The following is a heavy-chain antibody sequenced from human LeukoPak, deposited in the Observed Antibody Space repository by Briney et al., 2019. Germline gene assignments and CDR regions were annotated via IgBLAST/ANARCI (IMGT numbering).Heavy chain of an antibody. D-gene: IGHD5-12*01. CDR2: INHSRST. Sequence: SETLSLTCAVYGGSFSGYYWSWIRQPPGKGLEWIGEINHSRSTNYNPSLKSRVTISVDTSKNQFSLKLSSVTAADTAVYYCARGPSGYHNTGGQGNLVTASP. V-gene: IGHV4-34*01. CDR3: ARGPSGYHNT. J-gene: IGHJ4*02. CDR1: GGSFSGYY.